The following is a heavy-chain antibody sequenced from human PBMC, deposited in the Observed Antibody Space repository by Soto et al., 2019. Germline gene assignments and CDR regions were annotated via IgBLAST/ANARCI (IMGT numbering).Heavy chain of an antibody. Sequence: QVQLQESGPGQVKPSETLYLTCTVSGGSISDYYWSWFRQAPGKGLDWIGYVYYSGSTNYNPSLQSRVTISVDTSKNQFSLKLSSVTAADTAVYYCARQAIDWGQGTLVTVSS. CDR3: ARQAID. V-gene: IGHV4-59*08. J-gene: IGHJ4*02. CDR2: VYYSGST. CDR1: GGSISDYY.